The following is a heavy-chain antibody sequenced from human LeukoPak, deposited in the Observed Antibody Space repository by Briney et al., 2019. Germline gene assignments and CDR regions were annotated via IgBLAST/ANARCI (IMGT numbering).Heavy chain of an antibody. J-gene: IGHJ4*02. V-gene: IGHV1-8*01. CDR2: MNPNSGNT. CDR1: GYTFTSYD. CDR3: ARGGAGYYDRSGYYFVY. Sequence: GASVKVSCKASGYTFTSYDINWVRQATGQGLEWMGWMNPNSGNTGYAQKFQGRVTMTRNTSISTAYMELSSLRSEDTAVYYCARGGAGYYDRSGYYFVYWGQGTLVTVSS. D-gene: IGHD3-22*01.